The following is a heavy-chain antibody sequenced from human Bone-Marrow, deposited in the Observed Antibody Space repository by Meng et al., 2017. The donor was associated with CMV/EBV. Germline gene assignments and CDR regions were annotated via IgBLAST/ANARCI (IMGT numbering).Heavy chain of an antibody. CDR3: AREREPHQVLLYYYAMDV. J-gene: IGHJ6*02. D-gene: IGHD2/OR15-2a*01. V-gene: IGHV3-21*01. CDR1: GFSFSSYG. CDR2: ISSRSSYI. Sequence: GESLKISCAASGFSFSSYGVNWVRQAPGKGLEWVSSISSRSSYIYYADSVKGRFTISRDDAKKSLYLQMNSLRVEDTAVYYCAREREPHQVLLYYYAMDVWGQGTTVTVSS.